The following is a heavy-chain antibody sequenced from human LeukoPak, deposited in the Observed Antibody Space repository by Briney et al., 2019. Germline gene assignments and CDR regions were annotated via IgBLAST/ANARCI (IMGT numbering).Heavy chain of an antibody. CDR3: ARDDEYSSGWYGIDY. V-gene: IGHV1-18*01. Sequence: ASVKVSCKASGYTFTSYGISWVRQAPGQGLEWMGWISAYNGDTNYAQKLQGRVTMTTDTSTSTAYMELRSLRSDDTAVYYCARDDEYSSGWYGIDYWGQGTLVTVSS. CDR2: ISAYNGDT. D-gene: IGHD6-19*01. J-gene: IGHJ4*02. CDR1: GYTFTSYG.